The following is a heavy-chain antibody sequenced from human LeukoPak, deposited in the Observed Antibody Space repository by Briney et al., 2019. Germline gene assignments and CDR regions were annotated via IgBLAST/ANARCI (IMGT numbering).Heavy chain of an antibody. Sequence: PGGSLRLSCAASGFTFSSYWMSWVRQAPGKGLEWIGYIYYSGSTNYNPSLKSRVTISVDTSKNQFSLKLSSVTAADTAVYYCARENTLNGAFDIWGQGTMVTVSS. D-gene: IGHD2-8*01. CDR3: ARENTLNGAFDI. CDR1: GFTFSSYW. J-gene: IGHJ3*02. V-gene: IGHV4-59*01. CDR2: IYYSGST.